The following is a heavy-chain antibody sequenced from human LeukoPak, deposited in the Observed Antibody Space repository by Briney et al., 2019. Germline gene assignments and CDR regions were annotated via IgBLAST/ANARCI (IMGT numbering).Heavy chain of an antibody. D-gene: IGHD5-12*01. CDR1: GGSISTYY. V-gene: IGHV4-59*12. CDR2: IYYSGSA. J-gene: IGHJ4*02. CDR3: ARVAYSGYDYRGYFDY. Sequence: PSETLSLTCTVSGGSISTYYWSWNRQPPGKGLEWIGYIYYSGSANYNPSLKSRVTTSVDTSKNQFSLKLSSVTAADTAVFYCARVAYSGYDYRGYFDYWGQGTLVTVSS.